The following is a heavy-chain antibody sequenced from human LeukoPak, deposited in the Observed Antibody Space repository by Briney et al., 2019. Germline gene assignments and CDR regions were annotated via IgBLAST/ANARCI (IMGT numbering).Heavy chain of an antibody. CDR1: GGSISSGSYY. CDR3: ARLDYDFWSGYYDDVVARFDP. CDR2: VSTSGST. J-gene: IGHJ5*02. D-gene: IGHD3-3*01. V-gene: IGHV4-61*02. Sequence: SETLSLTCTVSGGSISSGSYYWIWIRQPAGKGLEWIGRVSTSGSTNYNPSLKSRVTISIDTSKNQFSLKLSSVTAADTAVYYCARLDYDFWSGYYDDVVARFDPWGQGTLVTVSS.